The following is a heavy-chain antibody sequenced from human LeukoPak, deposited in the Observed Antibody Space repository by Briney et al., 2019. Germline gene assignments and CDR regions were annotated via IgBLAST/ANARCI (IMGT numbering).Heavy chain of an antibody. V-gene: IGHV4-61*02. J-gene: IGHJ4*02. D-gene: IGHD3-3*01. CDR1: GGSISSGSYY. CDR3: ARTITIFGVVIGIFDY. CDR2: IYTSGST. Sequence: SETLSLTCTVSGGSISSGSYYWSWIRQPAGKGLEWIGRIYTSGSTNYNPSLKSRVTISVDTSKNQFSLKLSSVTAADTAVYYCARTITIFGVVIGIFDYWGQGTLVTVSS.